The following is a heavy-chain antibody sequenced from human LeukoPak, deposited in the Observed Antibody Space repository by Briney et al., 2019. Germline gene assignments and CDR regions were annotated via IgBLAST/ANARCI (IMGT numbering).Heavy chain of an antibody. J-gene: IGHJ4*02. CDR3: ATRSLWQQADY. D-gene: IGHD6-13*01. CDR1: GLTFSSYE. Sequence: TGGSLRLSCAASGLTFSSYEMNWVRQAPGKGLEWVSYISSSGSTIYYADSVKGRSTISRDSAKNSLYLQMNSLRAEDTAVYYCATRSLWQQADYWGQGTLVTVSS. CDR2: ISSSGSTI. V-gene: IGHV3-48*03.